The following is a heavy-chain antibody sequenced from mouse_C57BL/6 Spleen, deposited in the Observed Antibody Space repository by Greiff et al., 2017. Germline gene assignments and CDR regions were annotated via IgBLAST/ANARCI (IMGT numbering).Heavy chain of an antibody. CDR2: IYPGSGNT. J-gene: IGHJ2*01. V-gene: IGHV1-66*01. CDR3: ARRGTTVVAPDY. Sequence: VQLQQSGPELVKPGASVKISCKASGYSFTSYYIHWVKQRPGQGLKWIGWIYPGSGNTKYNEKFKGKATLTADTSSSTAYMQLSSLTSEDSAVYYCARRGTTVVAPDYWGQGTTLTVSS. CDR1: GYSFTSYY. D-gene: IGHD1-1*01.